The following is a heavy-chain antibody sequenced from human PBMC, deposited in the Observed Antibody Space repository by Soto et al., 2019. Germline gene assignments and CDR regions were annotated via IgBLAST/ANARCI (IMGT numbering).Heavy chain of an antibody. CDR3: AKDGGVLLGGFI. CDR1: GFTFSSYA. Sequence: GGSLRLSCAASGFTFSSYAMSWVRQAPGKGLEWVSAISGSGGSTYYADSVKGRFTISRDNSKNTLYLQMNSLRAEDTAVYNCAKDGGVLLGGFIWGQGTMVTVSS. D-gene: IGHD3-16*01. J-gene: IGHJ3*02. V-gene: IGHV3-23*01. CDR2: ISGSGGST.